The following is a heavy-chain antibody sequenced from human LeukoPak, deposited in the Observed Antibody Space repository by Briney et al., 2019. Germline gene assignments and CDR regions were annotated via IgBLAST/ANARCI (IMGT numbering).Heavy chain of an antibody. CDR3: AKAPVTTCSGAYCYPFDY. CDR2: INSDGSST. V-gene: IGHV3-74*01. CDR1: GFTFSSYW. Sequence: GGSLRLSCAASGFTFSSYWMHWVRQAPGKGVVWVSRINSDGSSTSYADSVKGRFTISRDNSKNTLYLQMNSLRAGDAAVYYCAKAPVTTCSGAYCYPFDYWSQGTLVTVSS. J-gene: IGHJ4*02. D-gene: IGHD2-15*01.